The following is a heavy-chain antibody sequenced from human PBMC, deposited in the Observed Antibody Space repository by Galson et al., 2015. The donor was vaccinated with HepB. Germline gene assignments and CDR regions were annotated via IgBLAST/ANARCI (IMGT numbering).Heavy chain of an antibody. CDR2: ISSSSSYI. Sequence: SLRLSCAASGFTFSSYSMNWVRQAPGKGLEWVSSISSSSSYIYYADSVKGRFTISRDNAKNSLYLQMNSLRAEDTAVYYCARGKVLRYFDWLLQIPFDYWGQGTLVTVSS. D-gene: IGHD3-9*01. J-gene: IGHJ4*02. CDR3: ARGKVLRYFDWLLQIPFDY. CDR1: GFTFSSYS. V-gene: IGHV3-21*01.